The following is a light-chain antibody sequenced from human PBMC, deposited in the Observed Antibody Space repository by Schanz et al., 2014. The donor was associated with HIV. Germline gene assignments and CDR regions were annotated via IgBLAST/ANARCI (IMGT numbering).Light chain of an antibody. V-gene: IGLV1-40*01. CDR2: GDD. J-gene: IGLJ2*01. Sequence: QSVLTQPPSVSGAPGQRVTISCIGSTSNIGAGYDVHRYQQLPGAAPRLLIYGDDSRPSGVPDRFSGSKSGTSASLVITGLQAEDEADYYCQAADSSLSGVIFGGGTKVTVL. CDR1: TSNIGAGYD. CDR3: QAADSSLSGVI.